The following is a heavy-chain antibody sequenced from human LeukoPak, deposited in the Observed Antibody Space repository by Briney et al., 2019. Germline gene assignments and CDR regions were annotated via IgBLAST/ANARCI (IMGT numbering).Heavy chain of an antibody. V-gene: IGHV4-4*09. CDR2: VHTSGGS. CDR3: ARLGSYHDF. Sequence: PSEALSLTCPVSGASISHFYWSWIRQTPEKGLEWMGHVHTSGGSTYYPYLKTRLTMSIDTSRSQLSLKLTSVTAADTAVYFCARLGSYHDFWGQGALVTVSS. D-gene: IGHD1-26*01. CDR1: GASISHFY. J-gene: IGHJ4*02.